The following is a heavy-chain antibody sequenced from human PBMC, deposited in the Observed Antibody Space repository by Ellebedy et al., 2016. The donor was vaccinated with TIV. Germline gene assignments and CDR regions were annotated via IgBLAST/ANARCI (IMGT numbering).Heavy chain of an antibody. CDR3: ARSSMIVVVPFDY. V-gene: IGHV4-39*01. CDR2: IYYSGST. D-gene: IGHD3-22*01. J-gene: IGHJ4*02. Sequence: MPSETLSLTCTVSGASITSSGYYWGWIRQPPGKGLEGIGSIYYSGSTYYNPSLNSRVTISVDTSKKQFSLKLSSVTAADTAVYYCARSSMIVVVPFDYWGQGTLVTVSS. CDR1: GASITSSGYY.